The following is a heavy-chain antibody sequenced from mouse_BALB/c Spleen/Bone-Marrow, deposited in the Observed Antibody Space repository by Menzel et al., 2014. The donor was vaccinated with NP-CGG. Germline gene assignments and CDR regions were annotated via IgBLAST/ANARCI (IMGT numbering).Heavy chain of an antibody. CDR2: VSTYSGNT. CDR1: GYTFTDYA. J-gene: IGHJ4*01. CDR3: ASYGSSYYAMDY. D-gene: IGHD1-1*01. Sequence: QVQLQQSGPELVRPGVSVKISCKGSGYTFTDYAMHRVKQSHAKSLEWIGVVSTYSGNTNYNQKFKGKVTMTVDKSSNTAYMELARLTSEDSAIYYCASYGSSYYAMDYWGQGTSVTVSS. V-gene: IGHV1-67*01.